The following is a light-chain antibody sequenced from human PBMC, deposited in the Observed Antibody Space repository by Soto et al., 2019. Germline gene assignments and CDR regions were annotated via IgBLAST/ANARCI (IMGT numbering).Light chain of an antibody. V-gene: IGKV1-39*01. CDR3: QQSSSTPQT. Sequence: DIQMTQSPSSLSASVGDRVTITCRASQSISSYLSWYQQKPGKAPKLLINVASTLQSWVPSRFSGSGSGTDFTLAISSLQPEDFATYYCQQSSSTPQTFGGGTRVEIK. CDR1: QSISSY. J-gene: IGKJ4*01. CDR2: VAS.